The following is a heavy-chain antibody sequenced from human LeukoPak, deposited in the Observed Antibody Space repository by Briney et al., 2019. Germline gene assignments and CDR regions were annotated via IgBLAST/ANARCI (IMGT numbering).Heavy chain of an antibody. J-gene: IGHJ4*02. V-gene: IGHV3-9*01. Sequence: PGGSLRLSCAACVFIFHDYYMHWVRQAPGTGLEGGSGISWNSGSIGYADSVKGRFTISRDNAKNSLYLQMNSLRAEDTALYYCAKDRAAGPAYFDYWGQGTLVTVSS. CDR1: VFIFHDYY. CDR3: AKDRAAGPAYFDY. CDR2: ISWNSGSI. D-gene: IGHD2-15*01.